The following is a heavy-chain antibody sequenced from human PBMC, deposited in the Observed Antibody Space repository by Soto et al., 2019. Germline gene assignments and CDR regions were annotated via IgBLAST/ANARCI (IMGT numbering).Heavy chain of an antibody. CDR2: FDPEDGET. CDR1: GYTLTELS. CDR3: ATSLSPGDAFDI. V-gene: IGHV1-24*01. J-gene: IGHJ3*02. Sequence: SAVKPCCKVSGYTLTELSMHWVRQAPGKGLEWMGGFDPEDGETIYAQKFQGRVTMTEDTSTDTAYMELSSLRSEDTAVYYCATSLSPGDAFDICGQGTMVIVS.